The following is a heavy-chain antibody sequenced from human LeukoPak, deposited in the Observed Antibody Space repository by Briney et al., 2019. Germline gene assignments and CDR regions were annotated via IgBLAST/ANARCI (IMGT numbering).Heavy chain of an antibody. D-gene: IGHD3-3*01. CDR3: AIYDFWSGYYNY. J-gene: IGHJ4*02. V-gene: IGHV4-39*07. CDR1: GGSISSSNYY. CDR2: INHSGST. Sequence: SETLSLTCTVSGGSISSSNYYWGWIRQPPGKGLEWIGEINHSGSTNYNPSLKSRVTISVDTSKNQFSLKLSSVTAADTAVYYCAIYDFWSGYYNYWGQGTLVTVSS.